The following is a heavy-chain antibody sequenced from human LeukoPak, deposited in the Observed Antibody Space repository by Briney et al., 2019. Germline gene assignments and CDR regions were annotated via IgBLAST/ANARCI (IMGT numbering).Heavy chain of an antibody. CDR2: ISGSGGST. D-gene: IGHD1-26*01. CDR3: AKKTPGATPLDY. V-gene: IGHV3-23*01. J-gene: IGHJ4*02. Sequence: PGGSLRLSCAASGFTFSNYAMNWVRQAPGKGLEWVSAISGSGGSTSYAGSVKGRFTISRDNSKNTLYLQMNSLRAEDTAVYYCAKKTPGATPLDYWGQGTLVTVSS. CDR1: GFTFSNYA.